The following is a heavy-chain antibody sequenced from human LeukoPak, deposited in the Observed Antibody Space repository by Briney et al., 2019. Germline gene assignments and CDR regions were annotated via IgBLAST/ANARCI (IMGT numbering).Heavy chain of an antibody. V-gene: IGHV4-34*09. D-gene: IGHD3-3*01. J-gene: IGHJ2*01. CDR1: GGSFSGYY. CDR3: ASTKTQAYDFWSGYYSRYFDL. CDR2: INHSGST. Sequence: PSETLSLTCAVYGGSFSGYYWSWIRQPPGKGLEWIGEINHSGSTNYNPSLKSRVTISVDTSKNQFSLKLSSVTAADTAVYYCASTKTQAYDFWSGYYSRYFDLWGRGTLVTVSS.